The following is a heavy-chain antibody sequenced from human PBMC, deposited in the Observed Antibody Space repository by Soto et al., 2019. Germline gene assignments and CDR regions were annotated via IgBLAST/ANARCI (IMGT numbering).Heavy chain of an antibody. CDR1: GFTFSSYA. J-gene: IGHJ5*02. V-gene: IGHV3-30-3*01. Sequence: GGSLRLSCAASGFTFSSYAMHWVRQAPGKGLEWVAVISYDGSNKYYADSVKGRFTISRDNSKNTLYLQMNSLRAEDTAVYYCARDLMEVTFHWFDPWGQGTLVTVSS. CDR3: ARDLMEVTFHWFDP. CDR2: ISYDGSNK. D-gene: IGHD3-16*01.